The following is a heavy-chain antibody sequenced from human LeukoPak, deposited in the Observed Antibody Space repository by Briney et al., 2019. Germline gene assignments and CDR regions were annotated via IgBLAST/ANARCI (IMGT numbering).Heavy chain of an antibody. Sequence: GSLRLSCAASGFTVSSRSMNWVRQAPGKGLECVSIIYSGEVTSYADSVKGRFTISRDSGTNTLFLQMDNLRADDTAVYYCARVVAAVALRDYHYVDVWGKGTTVTVSS. CDR2: IYSGEVT. CDR1: GFTVSSRS. D-gene: IGHD2-15*01. J-gene: IGHJ6*03. V-gene: IGHV3-53*01. CDR3: ARVVAAVALRDYHYVDV.